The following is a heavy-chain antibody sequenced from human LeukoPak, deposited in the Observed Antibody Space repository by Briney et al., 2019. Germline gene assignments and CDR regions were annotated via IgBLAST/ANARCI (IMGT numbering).Heavy chain of an antibody. CDR3: ARDPNSLVRGVIQAYFDS. D-gene: IGHD3-10*01. Sequence: TGGSLRLSCAVSGFTVDSSYLNWVRQAPGKGLEWVSVIYATGEKYYADSVKGRFIISRDNSKNTVYLEMNTLRADDTAFYYCARDPNSLVRGVIQAYFDSWGQGTLVTVSA. J-gene: IGHJ4*02. CDR2: IYATGEK. CDR1: GFTVDSSY. V-gene: IGHV3-53*01.